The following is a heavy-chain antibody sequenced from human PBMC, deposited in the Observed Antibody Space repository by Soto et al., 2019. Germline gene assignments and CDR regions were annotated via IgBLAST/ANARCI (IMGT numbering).Heavy chain of an antibody. D-gene: IGHD2-15*01. CDR1: GFTFSNAW. CDR3: TTDLSRMGYCSGGSCYHAGAFDI. J-gene: IGHJ3*02. V-gene: IGHV3-15*01. CDR2: IKSKTDGGTT. Sequence: GGSLRLSCAASGFTFSNAWMSWVRQAPGKGLEWVGRIKSKTDGGTTDYAAPVKGRFTISRDDSKNTLYLQMNSLKTEDTAVYYCTTDLSRMGYCSGGSCYHAGAFDIWGQGTMVTVSS.